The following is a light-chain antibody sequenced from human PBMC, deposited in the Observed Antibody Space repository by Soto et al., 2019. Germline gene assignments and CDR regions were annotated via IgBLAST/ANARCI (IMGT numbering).Light chain of an antibody. CDR3: AAWDDSLNGNWV. V-gene: IGLV1-44*01. CDR1: SSNIGSNT. CDR2: SNN. Sequence: QSVLTQPPSASGTPGQRVTISCSGSSSNIGSNTVNWYQQLPGTAPKLLIYSNNQRPSGVPDRFSGSKSGTSACLAISGLQSEDEADYYCAAWDDSLNGNWVFGGGTKLTVL. J-gene: IGLJ3*02.